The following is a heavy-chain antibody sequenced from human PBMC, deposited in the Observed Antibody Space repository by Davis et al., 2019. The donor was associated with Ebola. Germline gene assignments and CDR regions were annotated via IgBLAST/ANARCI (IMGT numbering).Heavy chain of an antibody. CDR2: ISGSGASP. J-gene: IGHJ5*02. CDR3: ANGNYDSSGYWGYWFDP. CDR1: GLSASTNY. D-gene: IGHD3-22*01. Sequence: GESLKISCAASGLSASTNYMSWIRQAPGKGLEWVSAISGSGASPYYADSVRGRFTVSRDNSKNKLYLQMNSLRAEDTAVYYCANGNYDSSGYWGYWFDPWGQGTLVTVSS. V-gene: IGHV3-23*01.